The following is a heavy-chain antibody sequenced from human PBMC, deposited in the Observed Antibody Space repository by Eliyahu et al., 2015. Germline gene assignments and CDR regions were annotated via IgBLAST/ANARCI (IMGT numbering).Heavy chain of an antibody. V-gene: IGHV5-51*01. CDR2: IYPGDSDT. J-gene: IGHJ5*02. Sequence: GWVRQLPGKGLEWMGSIYPGDSDTTYSPSFQGQVTLSADKSTNTAYLQWSSLKASDTAIYYCVRHPSGRQLNWFDPWGQGTLVTVSS. D-gene: IGHD1-1*01. CDR3: VRHPSGRQLNWFDP.